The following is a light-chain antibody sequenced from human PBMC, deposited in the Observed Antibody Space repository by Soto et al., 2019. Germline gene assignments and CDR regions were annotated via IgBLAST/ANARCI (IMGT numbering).Light chain of an antibody. V-gene: IGKV3-15*01. CDR2: RTS. CDR3: QQYNSLYT. J-gene: IGKJ2*01. Sequence: EIVMTQSPATLSVSTGERATLSCRASQSISSNLAWYQQKPCQAPRLLMFRTSSRAAGFPARFSGSGSGTEFTLTISSLQPDDFATYYCQQYNSLYTFGQGTKVDIK. CDR1: QSISSN.